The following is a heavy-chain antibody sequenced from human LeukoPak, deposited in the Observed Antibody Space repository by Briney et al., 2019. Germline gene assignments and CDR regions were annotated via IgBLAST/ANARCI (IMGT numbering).Heavy chain of an antibody. CDR3: AKDSAYSGGPFAGGFDH. J-gene: IGHJ4*02. CDR2: ISGGGGGT. V-gene: IGHV3-23*01. CDR1: GFTFNSYA. Sequence: GSLRLSCAASGFTFNSYAMSWVRQAPGKGLEWVSVISGGGGGTSYADSVKGRFTISRDNSKNTLYLQMNSLRAEDTAVYYCAKDSAYSGGPFAGGFDHWGQGTLVTVSA. D-gene: IGHD5-18*01.